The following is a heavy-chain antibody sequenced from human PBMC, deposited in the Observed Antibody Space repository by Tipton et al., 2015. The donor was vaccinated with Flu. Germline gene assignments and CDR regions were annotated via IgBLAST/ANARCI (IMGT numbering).Heavy chain of an antibody. V-gene: IGHV4-39*07. J-gene: IGHJ4*02. CDR2: IYYSGST. CDR1: GGSISSSSYY. Sequence: TLSLTCTVSGGSISSSSYYWGWIRQPPGKGLEWIGSIYYSGSTYYNPSLKSRVTISVDTSKNQFSLKLSSVTAADTAVYYCASFALRDFYFDYWGQGTLVIVSA. D-gene: IGHD3-16*01. CDR3: ASFALRDFYFDY.